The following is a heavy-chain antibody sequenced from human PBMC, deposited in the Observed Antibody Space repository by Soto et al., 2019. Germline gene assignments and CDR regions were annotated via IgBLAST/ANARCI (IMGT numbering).Heavy chain of an antibody. J-gene: IGHJ2*01. CDR2: IHGDGDYS. V-gene: IGHV3-23*01. Sequence: EVQLLDSGGGLVQPGGSLRLSCAASGFMFSCCAMSWVRQAPGKGLEWVSTIHGDGDYSHYTDSVEGRFTISRDNSRNTLCLQRYGLRADDTATYYCEKKRGAGDYTNWAFAVWGRGTLFAVSS. CDR3: EKKRGAGDYTNWAFAV. CDR1: GFMFSCCA. D-gene: IGHD2-2*02.